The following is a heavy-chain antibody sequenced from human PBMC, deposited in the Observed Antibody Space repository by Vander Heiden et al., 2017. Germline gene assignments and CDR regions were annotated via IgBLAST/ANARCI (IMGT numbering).Heavy chain of an antibody. V-gene: IGHV4-39*01. D-gene: IGHD6-19*01. Sequence: QLQLQASGPGLVKPSETLSLPCTVSSGSIRSNGYYWGWIRQPPGKGLEWIANIYYSGSTYYSPSLKSRVTISVDTSKNLFSLRLRSVTAADTAVYYCARTVAVAGTDWYFDLWGRGTLVTVSS. J-gene: IGHJ2*01. CDR1: SGSIRSNGYY. CDR3: ARTVAVAGTDWYFDL. CDR2: IYYSGST.